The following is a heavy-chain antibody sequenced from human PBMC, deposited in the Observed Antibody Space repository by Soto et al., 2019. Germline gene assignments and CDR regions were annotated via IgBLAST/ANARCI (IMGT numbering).Heavy chain of an antibody. Sequence: QVQLVQSGTEVKKPGASVKVSCKTSGYSFTKYGLHWVRQAPGQRLEWMGWINPGNGDTKYSQKFQGRVNIIRDTSATTAYMELSSLRSEDSAVFYCARTDCSSTSCYNYYYYGMVVWGQGTTVTVSS. CDR3: ARTDCSSTSCYNYYYYGMVV. D-gene: IGHD2-2*01. J-gene: IGHJ6*02. CDR2: INPGNGDT. V-gene: IGHV1-3*01. CDR1: GYSFTKYG.